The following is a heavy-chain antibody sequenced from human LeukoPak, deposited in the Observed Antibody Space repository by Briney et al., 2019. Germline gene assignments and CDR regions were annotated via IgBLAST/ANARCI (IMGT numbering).Heavy chain of an antibody. CDR1: GYTFTGYA. CDR2: INTNTGNP. V-gene: IGHV7-4-1*02. Sequence: ASVKVSCKASGYTFTGYAVNWVRQAPGQGLEWMGWINTNTGNPTYAQGYTGRFVFSLDTSVNTAYLQISSLKAEDTAVYYCARGSHYYGSGSYYYDFDFWGQGTLVTVSS. D-gene: IGHD3-10*01. J-gene: IGHJ4*02. CDR3: ARGSHYYGSGSYYYDFDF.